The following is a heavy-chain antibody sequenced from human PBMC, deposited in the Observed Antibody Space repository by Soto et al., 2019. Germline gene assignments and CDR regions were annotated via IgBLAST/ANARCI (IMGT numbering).Heavy chain of an antibody. CDR3: ARDVDADFRTDFDY. CDR2: IYSGGST. Sequence: PGGSLRLSCAASGFTVTSHYMSWVRQAPGKGLEWVSVIYSGGSTYYAVSVKGRFTISRDNSKNSVYLEMESLRGEDTALYYCARDVDADFRTDFDYWGRGTLVTVSS. J-gene: IGHJ4*02. D-gene: IGHD4-17*01. CDR1: GFTVTSHY. V-gene: IGHV3-66*01.